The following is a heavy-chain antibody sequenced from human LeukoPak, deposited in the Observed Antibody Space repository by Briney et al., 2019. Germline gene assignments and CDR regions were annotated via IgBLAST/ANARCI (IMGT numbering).Heavy chain of an antibody. Sequence: GGSLRLSCAASGFTFSSYGMHWVRQAPGKGLEGVAVISSDGSNKYYADSVQGRFTISRDNSKNTLYLQMNSLRAEDTAVYYCAKAREVWFGELGRYWGQGTLVTVSS. D-gene: IGHD3-10*01. V-gene: IGHV3-30*18. CDR2: ISSDGSNK. CDR3: AKAREVWFGELGRY. CDR1: GFTFSSYG. J-gene: IGHJ4*02.